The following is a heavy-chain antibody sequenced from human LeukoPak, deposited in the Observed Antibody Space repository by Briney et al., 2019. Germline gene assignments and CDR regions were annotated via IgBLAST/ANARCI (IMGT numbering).Heavy chain of an antibody. J-gene: IGHJ6*04. V-gene: IGHV4-34*01. CDR3: ARAGFYCSSTSCYGPYYYYGMDV. Sequence: SETLSLTCAVYGGSFSGYYWSWIRQPPGKGLEWIGEINRSGSTNYNPSLKSRVTISVDTSKNQFSLKLSSVTAADTAVYYCARAGFYCSSTSCYGPYYYYGMDVWGKGTTVTVSS. CDR2: INRSGST. CDR1: GGSFSGYY. D-gene: IGHD2-2*01.